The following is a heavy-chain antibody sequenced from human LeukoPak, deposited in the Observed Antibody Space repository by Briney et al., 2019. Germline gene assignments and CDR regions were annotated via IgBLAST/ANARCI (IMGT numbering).Heavy chain of an antibody. Sequence: GGSLRLSCAASGFTFSDYYMSWIRQAPGKGLEWVSCISSSSSYTNYADSVKGRFTISRDNAKNSLYLQMNSLRAEDTAVYYCARGHLWFGEPILDYWGQGTLVTVSS. CDR2: ISSSSSYT. CDR3: ARGHLWFGEPILDY. V-gene: IGHV3-11*06. D-gene: IGHD3-10*01. CDR1: GFTFSDYY. J-gene: IGHJ4*02.